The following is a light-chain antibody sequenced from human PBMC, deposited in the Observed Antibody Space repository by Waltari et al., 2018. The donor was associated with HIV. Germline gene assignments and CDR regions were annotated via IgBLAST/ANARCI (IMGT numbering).Light chain of an antibody. CDR1: QSLSSN. CDR3: QQYNNWPQTWPPGT. Sequence: EVVMTQSPATVSVSPGERATLSCRASQSLSSNLAWYQQKPGQAPRLLIYGASTRAIGGPARFSGIWSGTECTLTISSLQSEDFGVYYCQQYNNWPQTWPPGTFGQGTKVEIK. CDR2: GAS. V-gene: IGKV3-15*01. J-gene: IGKJ1*01.